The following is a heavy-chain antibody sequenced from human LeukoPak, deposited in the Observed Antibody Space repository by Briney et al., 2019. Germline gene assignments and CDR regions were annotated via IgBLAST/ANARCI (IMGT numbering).Heavy chain of an antibody. CDR1: GFTFSSYN. V-gene: IGHV3-21*04. CDR3: AKGPDYDILTPIDY. Sequence: GGSLRLSCAASGFTFSSYNMNWVRQAPGKGLEWVSSISSSSSYIYYADSVKGRFTISRDNAKNSLSLQMNSLRAEDMALYYCAKGPDYDILTPIDYWGQGTLVTVSS. J-gene: IGHJ4*02. CDR2: ISSSSSYI. D-gene: IGHD3-9*01.